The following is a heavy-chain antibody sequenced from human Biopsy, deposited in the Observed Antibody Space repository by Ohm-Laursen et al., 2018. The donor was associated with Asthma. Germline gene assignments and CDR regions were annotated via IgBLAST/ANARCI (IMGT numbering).Heavy chain of an antibody. CDR2: IYYTGSD. Sequence: PSDTLSLTCFVSGGSVSTGSYYWSWIRQPPGKGLEWLGYIYYTGSDNYNPSLKSRVTISVDTSKNQFSLRLNSVTAADTAVYYCARGPNYHGSGRAPIGMDVWGQGTTVTVSS. D-gene: IGHD3-10*01. CDR1: GGSVSTGSYY. V-gene: IGHV4-61*01. CDR3: ARGPNYHGSGRAPIGMDV. J-gene: IGHJ6*02.